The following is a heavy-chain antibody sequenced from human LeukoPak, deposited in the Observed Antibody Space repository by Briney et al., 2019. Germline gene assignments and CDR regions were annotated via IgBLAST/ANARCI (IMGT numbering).Heavy chain of an antibody. V-gene: IGHV3-9*01. CDR3: AKDTKDHEGFYYFDS. CDR2: ISWNSGSI. J-gene: IGHJ4*02. D-gene: IGHD1-14*01. CDR1: GFTFDDYA. Sequence: GGSLRLSCAASGFTFDDYAMHWVRQAPGKGLEWVSGISWNSGSIGYADSVKGRFTISRDNAKNSLYLQMNSLRAEDTALYYCAKDTKDHEGFYYFDSWGQGTLFTVSS.